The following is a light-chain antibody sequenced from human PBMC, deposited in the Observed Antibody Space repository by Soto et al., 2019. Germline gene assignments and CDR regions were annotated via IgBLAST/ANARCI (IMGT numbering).Light chain of an antibody. CDR2: TAS. Sequence: DIQMTQSPSSLSASVGDRVTITCRASHSISNYLNWYQQKPGKAPNLLIYTASSLQSGVPSRFRGSGSGTDFTLTISSLQPEDFATYYCQQSYSTPYSFGQGTKLDIK. V-gene: IGKV1-39*01. J-gene: IGKJ2*03. CDR3: QQSYSTPYS. CDR1: HSISNY.